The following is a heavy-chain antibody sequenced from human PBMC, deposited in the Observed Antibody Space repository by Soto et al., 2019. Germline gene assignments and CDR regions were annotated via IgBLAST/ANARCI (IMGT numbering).Heavy chain of an antibody. Sequence: TLSLTCTVSGGSISSYYWSWIRQPAGKGLEWIGRIYTSGSTNYNPSLKSRVTMSVDTSKNQFSLKLSSVTAADTAVYYCARDSENDYGDPYYYGMDVWGQGTTVTVYS. CDR2: IYTSGST. CDR3: ARDSENDYGDPYYYGMDV. J-gene: IGHJ6*02. V-gene: IGHV4-4*07. CDR1: GGSISSYY. D-gene: IGHD4-17*01.